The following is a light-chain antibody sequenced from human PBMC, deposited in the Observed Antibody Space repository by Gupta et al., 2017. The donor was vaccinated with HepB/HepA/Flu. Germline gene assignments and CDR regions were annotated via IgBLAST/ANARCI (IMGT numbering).Light chain of an antibody. J-gene: IGLJ2*01. CDR3: ATWDDSRGGVV. CDR1: SSNIGSNP. Sequence: QSVLTQPPSASGTPGQTVTISCSGGSSNIGSNPVYWYQHLPGSAPKLLISKNSQRPSGVPDRVSGSKSGTSASLAISGLRSEDEADYSCATWDDSRGGVVFGGGTKLTVL. V-gene: IGLV1-47*01. CDR2: KNS.